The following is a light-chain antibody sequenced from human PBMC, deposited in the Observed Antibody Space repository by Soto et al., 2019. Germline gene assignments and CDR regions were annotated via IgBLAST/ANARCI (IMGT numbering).Light chain of an antibody. V-gene: IGLV2-14*01. CDR2: DVS. J-gene: IGLJ2*01. CDR3: SSYSSSSTPPYLV. Sequence: QSALTQPASVSGSPGQSITISCTGTSSDVGGYNYVSWYQQHPGKAPKLMIYDVSNRPSGVSNRFSGSKSGNTPSLTISGLSADDEDDYYCSSYSSSSTPPYLVFGGGTNLTVL. CDR1: SSDVGGYNY.